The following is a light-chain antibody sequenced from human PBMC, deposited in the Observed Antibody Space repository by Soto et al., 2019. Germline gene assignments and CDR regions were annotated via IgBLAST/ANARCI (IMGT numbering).Light chain of an antibody. J-gene: IGKJ1*01. CDR1: QSVSSSY. V-gene: IGKV3-20*01. CDR3: QQYGSSPRT. CDR2: GAS. Sequence: EIVLTQSRGTLSLSPGERATLSCRASQSVSSSYLAWYQQKPGQAPRLLIYGASRRATGIPDRFSGSGSGTDFTLTISRLEPEDFAVYYCQQYGSSPRTFGQGTKVEIK.